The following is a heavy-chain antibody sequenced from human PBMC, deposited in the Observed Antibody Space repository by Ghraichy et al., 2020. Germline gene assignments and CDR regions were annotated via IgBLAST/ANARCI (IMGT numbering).Heavy chain of an antibody. V-gene: IGHV4-59*01. Sequence: SETLSLTCTVSGGSISSYYWSWIRQPPGKGLEWIGYIYYSGSTNYNPSLKSRVTISVDTSKNQFSLKLSSVTAADTAVYYCARDPNSGPPDLGFDPWGQGTLVTVSS. D-gene: IGHD4-23*01. J-gene: IGHJ5*02. CDR1: GGSISSYY. CDR2: IYYSGST. CDR3: ARDPNSGPPDLGFDP.